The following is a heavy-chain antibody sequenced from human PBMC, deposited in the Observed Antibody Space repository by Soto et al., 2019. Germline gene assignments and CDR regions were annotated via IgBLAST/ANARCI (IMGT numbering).Heavy chain of an antibody. D-gene: IGHD3-3*01. Sequence: ASVKVSCKISAYTLTELSMHWVRQAPGKGLEWMGGFDPEDGETIYAQKFQGRVTMTEDTSTDTANMELSSLRSEDTGVYNFATCPRLLRFLEWLYLWGQGTLVTVSS. CDR1: AYTLTELS. CDR3: ATCPRLLRFLEWLYL. CDR2: FDPEDGET. J-gene: IGHJ5*02. V-gene: IGHV1-24*01.